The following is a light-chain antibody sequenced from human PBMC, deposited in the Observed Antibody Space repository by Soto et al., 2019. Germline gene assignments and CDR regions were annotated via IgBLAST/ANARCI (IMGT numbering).Light chain of an antibody. J-gene: IGLJ1*01. V-gene: IGLV2-11*01. Sequence: QSVLTQPRSVSGSPGQSVTISCTGTSSDVGGYNYVSWYQQHPGKAPKVMIYLVSKRPSGVPDRFSGSKSGNTASLTVSGLQAADEADYFCKSYAGSNTYVFGSGTKVTVL. CDR2: LVS. CDR1: SSDVGGYNY. CDR3: KSYAGSNTYV.